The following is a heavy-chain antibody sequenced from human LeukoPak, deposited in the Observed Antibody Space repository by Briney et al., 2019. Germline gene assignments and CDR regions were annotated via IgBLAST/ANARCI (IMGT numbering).Heavy chain of an antibody. D-gene: IGHD6-13*01. CDR1: GGSFSGYY. CDR3: ARVRRQQLVRRYYGMDV. Sequence: SETLSLTCAVYGGSFSGYYWSWIRQPPGKGLEWIGEINHSGSTNYNPSLKSRVTISVDTSKNQFPLKLSSVTAADTAVYYCARVRRQQLVRRYYGMDVWGQGTTVTVSS. V-gene: IGHV4-34*01. CDR2: INHSGST. J-gene: IGHJ6*02.